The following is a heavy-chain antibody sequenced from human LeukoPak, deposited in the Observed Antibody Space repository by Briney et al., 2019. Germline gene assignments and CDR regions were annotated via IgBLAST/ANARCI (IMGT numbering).Heavy chain of an antibody. D-gene: IGHD4-11*01. J-gene: IGHJ6*02. CDR1: GFTFGSYS. Sequence: PGGSLRLSCAASGFTFGSYSMNWVRQAPGKGLEWVSSISSSSSYIYYADSVKGRFTISRDNAKNSLYLQMNSLRAEDTAVYYCARVYTVTPPYYYGMDVWGQGTTVTVSS. CDR3: ARVYTVTPPYYYGMDV. CDR2: ISSSSSYI. V-gene: IGHV3-21*01.